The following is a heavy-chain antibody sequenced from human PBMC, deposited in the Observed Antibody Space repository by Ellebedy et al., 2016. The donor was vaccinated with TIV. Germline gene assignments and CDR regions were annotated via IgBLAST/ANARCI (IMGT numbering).Heavy chain of an antibody. Sequence: PGGSLRLSCAASGFTFSSYWMGWVRQAPGKGLEWVANINADGSLEYYVDSVEGRFTISRDNAKNSLCLQMNSLRAEDTALYYCARDIGYNCFDHWGQGNLVTVSA. CDR1: GFTFSSYW. CDR2: INADGSLE. CDR3: ARDIGYNCFDH. V-gene: IGHV3-7*01. D-gene: IGHD5-12*01. J-gene: IGHJ5*02.